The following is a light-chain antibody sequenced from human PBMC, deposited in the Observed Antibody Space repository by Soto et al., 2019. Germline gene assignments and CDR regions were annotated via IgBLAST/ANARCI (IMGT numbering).Light chain of an antibody. Sequence: EIVLTQSPGTLSLSPGERATLSRRASQSVSSNLAWYRQTPGQAPRLLIYGASTRATDTPARFSGSGSGTDFTLTISRVEPADFAVYYCQQYGSSFATFGQGTQVE. CDR2: GAS. V-gene: IGKV3-20*01. CDR3: QQYGSSFAT. CDR1: QSVSSN. J-gene: IGKJ1*01.